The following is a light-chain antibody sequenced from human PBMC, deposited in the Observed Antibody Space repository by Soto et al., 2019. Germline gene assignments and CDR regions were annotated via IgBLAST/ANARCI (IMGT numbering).Light chain of an antibody. J-gene: IGKJ1*01. Sequence: DIQMTQSPSTLSASVGDRVTINCRASQSISNWLAWYQQKPGTAPKLLIHKTSTLHRGVPSRFSGSGSGAEFTLTISSLQPDDFATYYCQQYHNYPWTFGQGTKVEIK. CDR1: QSISNW. CDR2: KTS. V-gene: IGKV1-5*03. CDR3: QQYHNYPWT.